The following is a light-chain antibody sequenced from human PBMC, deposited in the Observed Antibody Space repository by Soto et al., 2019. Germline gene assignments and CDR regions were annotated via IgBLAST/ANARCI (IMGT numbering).Light chain of an antibody. CDR1: QSISSW. Sequence: DIQMPQSNSTLSAAVGDRVTITCRASQSISSWLAWYQQKPGKAPKLLIYKASSLESGVPSRFSGSGSGTEFTLTISSLQPDDFATYYCQQYNSYSRPFGQGTKVDI. CDR3: QQYNSYSRP. V-gene: IGKV1-5*03. CDR2: KAS. J-gene: IGKJ1*01.